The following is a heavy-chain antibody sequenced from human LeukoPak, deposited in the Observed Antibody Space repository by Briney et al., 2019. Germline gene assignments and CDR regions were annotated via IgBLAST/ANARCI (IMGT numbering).Heavy chain of an antibody. Sequence: ASVKVSCKASGYTFTSYYMHWVRQAPGQRLEWMGIINPSGGSTTYAQKFLGRVTMTRDTSTSTVYMELSSLRSEETAVYYCARGRAVGVRAGFDYWGQGTLVTVSS. CDR1: GYTFTSYY. J-gene: IGHJ4*02. CDR2: INPSGGST. V-gene: IGHV1-46*03. CDR3: ARGRAVGVRAGFDY. D-gene: IGHD1-26*01.